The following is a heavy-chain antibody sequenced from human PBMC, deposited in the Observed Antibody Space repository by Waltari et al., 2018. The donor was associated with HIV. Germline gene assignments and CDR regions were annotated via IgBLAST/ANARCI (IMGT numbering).Heavy chain of an antibody. CDR1: GGTFGNSG. J-gene: IGHJ4*02. V-gene: IGHV1-69*12. CDR3: ARTDTHF. Sequence: QVQLVQSGAEMKKPGSSVKVSCKASGGTFGNSGINWVRPAPGQGLEWMGGIIPIFGTTNLAQKYQGRVTISADEFTSTVYMELSSLRSEDTAVYHCARTDTHFWGQGTLVTVSS. CDR2: IIPIFGTT.